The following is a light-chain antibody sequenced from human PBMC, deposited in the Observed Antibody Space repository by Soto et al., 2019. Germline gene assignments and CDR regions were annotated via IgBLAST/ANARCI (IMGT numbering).Light chain of an antibody. V-gene: IGLV2-23*03. CDR1: DSDVGSYNL. J-gene: IGLJ1*01. CDR3: CSYAGSNTFSYV. Sequence: QSALTQPASVSGSLGQSITISCTGTDSDVGSYNLVSWYQQHPGKAPKLMIYEGSKRPSGVSNRFSGSTSGNTASLTISGLQAEDEADYYCCSYAGSNTFSYVFGTGTKLTVL. CDR2: EGS.